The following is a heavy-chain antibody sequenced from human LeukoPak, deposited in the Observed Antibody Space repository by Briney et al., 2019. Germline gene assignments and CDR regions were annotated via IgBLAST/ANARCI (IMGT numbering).Heavy chain of an antibody. CDR2: IYNGGGTT. D-gene: IGHD3-10*01. CDR1: GFTFSNYA. Sequence: GGSRRLSCAASGFTFSNYAMSWVRQAPGKGLEWVSIIYNGGGTTYYADSVQGRFTISRDNSKNTLYLQMNSLRAEDTALYYCARDAFMGYWGQGTLVTVSS. V-gene: IGHV3-23*03. J-gene: IGHJ4*02. CDR3: ARDAFMGY.